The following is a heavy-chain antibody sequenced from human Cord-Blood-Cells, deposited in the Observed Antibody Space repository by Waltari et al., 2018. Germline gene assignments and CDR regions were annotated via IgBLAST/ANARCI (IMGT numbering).Heavy chain of an antibody. D-gene: IGHD1-26*01. CDR2: ISYDGSDK. CDR3: ARDRIVGATAFDI. CDR1: GFTFRSYA. V-gene: IGHV3-30-3*01. Sequence: QVQLVESGGGVVQPGRSLRLSCAASGFTFRSYAMHWVRQAPGKGLEWVAVISYDGSDKYYADSVKGRFTISRDNSKNTLYLQMNSLRAEDTAVYYCARDRIVGATAFDIWGQGTMVTVSS. J-gene: IGHJ3*02.